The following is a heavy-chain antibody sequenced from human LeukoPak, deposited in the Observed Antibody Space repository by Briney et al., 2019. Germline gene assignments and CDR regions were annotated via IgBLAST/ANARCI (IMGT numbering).Heavy chain of an antibody. CDR1: GYTFTSYG. D-gene: IGHD6-19*01. Sequence: ASVKVSCKASGYTFTSYGINWVRQATGQGLEWMGWMNPNSGNTGYAQKFQGRVTMTRNTSISTAYMELSSLRSEDTAVYYCARPKYSSGWYYWNYYYYMDVWGKGTTVTISS. J-gene: IGHJ6*03. V-gene: IGHV1-8*02. CDR2: MNPNSGNT. CDR3: ARPKYSSGWYYWNYYYYMDV.